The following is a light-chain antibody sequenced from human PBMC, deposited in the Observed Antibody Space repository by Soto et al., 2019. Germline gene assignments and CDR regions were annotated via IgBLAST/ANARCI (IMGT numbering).Light chain of an antibody. Sequence: QLVLTQPPSASASLGASVTLTCTLSSGYSNYKVDWYQQRPGKGPRFVMRVGTGGIVGSKGDGIPDRFSVLGSGRNRYLTIKNIQEEDESDYHCGADHGSGSNFVVVFGGGTKLTVL. CDR1: SGYSNYK. V-gene: IGLV9-49*01. J-gene: IGLJ2*01. CDR2: VGTGGIVG. CDR3: GADHGSGSNFVVV.